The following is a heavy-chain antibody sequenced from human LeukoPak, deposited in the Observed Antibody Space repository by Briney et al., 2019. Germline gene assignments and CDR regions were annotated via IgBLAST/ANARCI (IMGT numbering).Heavy chain of an antibody. V-gene: IGHV1-2*02. CDR1: GYTFTGYY. CDR2: INPNSGGT. Sequence: ASVKVSCTASGYTFTGYYMHWVRQAPGQGLEWMGWINPNSGGTNYAQKFQGRVTMTRDTSISTAYMELSRLRSDDTAVYYCASESPPLDYDFWSGYYSSSGYYYGMDVWGQGTTVTVSS. D-gene: IGHD3-3*01. CDR3: ASESPPLDYDFWSGYYSSSGYYYGMDV. J-gene: IGHJ6*02.